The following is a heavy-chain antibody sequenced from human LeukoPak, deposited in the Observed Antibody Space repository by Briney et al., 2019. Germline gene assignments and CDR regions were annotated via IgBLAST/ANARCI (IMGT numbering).Heavy chain of an antibody. CDR1: GFTFSSYS. V-gene: IGHV3-23*01. D-gene: IGHD3-3*01. J-gene: IGHJ4*02. CDR3: AKPIGIFGVVPCFDY. Sequence: GGSLRLSCAASGFTFSSYSMNWVRQAPGKGLEWVSAISGSGGSTYYADSVKGRFTISRDNSKNTLYLQMNSLRAEDTAVYYCAKPIGIFGVVPCFDYWGQGTLVTVSS. CDR2: ISGSGGST.